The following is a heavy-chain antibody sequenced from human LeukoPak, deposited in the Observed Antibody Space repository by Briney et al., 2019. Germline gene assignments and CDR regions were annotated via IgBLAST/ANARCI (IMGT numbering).Heavy chain of an antibody. D-gene: IGHD2-2*01. V-gene: IGHV3-23*01. CDR2: ISGSGGST. Sequence: TGGSLRLSCAASGFTFSSYAMSWVRQAPGKGLEWVSAISGSGGSTYYADSVKGRFTISRDNSKNTLYLQMNSLRAEDTAVYYCAKVSVYCSSTSCYPDYWGQGTLVTVSS. CDR3: AKVSVYCSSTSCYPDY. CDR1: GFTFSSYA. J-gene: IGHJ4*02.